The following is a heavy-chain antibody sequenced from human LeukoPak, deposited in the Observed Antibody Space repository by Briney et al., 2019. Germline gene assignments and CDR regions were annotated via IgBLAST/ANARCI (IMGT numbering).Heavy chain of an antibody. Sequence: ASVTVSCKASGYTFTGYYMHWVRQAPGQGLEWMGWVNPNSGGTNYAQKFQGRVTMTRDTSISTAYMELSRLRSDDTAVYYCARETTVTTYNWFDPWGQGTLVTVSS. CDR3: ARETTVTTYNWFDP. J-gene: IGHJ5*02. V-gene: IGHV1-2*02. CDR1: GYTFTGYY. D-gene: IGHD4-17*01. CDR2: VNPNSGGT.